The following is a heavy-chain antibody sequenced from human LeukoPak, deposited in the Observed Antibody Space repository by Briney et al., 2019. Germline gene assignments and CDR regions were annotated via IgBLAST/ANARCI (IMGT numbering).Heavy chain of an antibody. CDR2: INPSGGST. J-gene: IGHJ4*02. CDR3: ARDPGTAAAGYYFDY. V-gene: IGHV1-46*01. Sequence: ASVKVSCKASGYTFTSYYMHWVRQAPGQGLEWMGIINPSGGSTSYAQKFQGRVTMTRDTSTSTVYMELSSLRSEDTAVYYCARDPGTAAAGYYFDYWGQGTLVTVSS. CDR1: GYTFTSYY. D-gene: IGHD6-13*01.